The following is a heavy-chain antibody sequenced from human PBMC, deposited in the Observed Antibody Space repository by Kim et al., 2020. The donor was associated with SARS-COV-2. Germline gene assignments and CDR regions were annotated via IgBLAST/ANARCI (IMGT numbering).Heavy chain of an antibody. CDR2: ISSSSSTI. CDR1: GFTFSSYS. J-gene: IGHJ6*02. D-gene: IGHD5-12*01. V-gene: IGHV3-48*02. Sequence: GGSLRLSCAASGFTFSSYSMNWVRQAPGKGLEWVSYISSSSSTIYYADSVKGRFTISRDNAKNSLYLQMNSLRDEDTAVYYCARDQVDSGYDSHYYGMDVWGQGTTVTVSS. CDR3: ARDQVDSGYDSHYYGMDV.